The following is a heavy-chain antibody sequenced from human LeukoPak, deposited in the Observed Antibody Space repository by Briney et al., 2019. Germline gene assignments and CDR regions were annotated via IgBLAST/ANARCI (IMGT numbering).Heavy chain of an antibody. Sequence: SETLSLTCTVSGGSISGYYWSWIRQPPGKGLEWIAYIYYTGSTNYNPSLKSRVTISLDTSKNQFSLKLTSVTAADTAVYYCARGLVPAASMDVWGKGTTVTVSS. D-gene: IGHD2-2*01. V-gene: IGHV4-59*08. CDR2: IYYTGST. CDR1: GGSISGYY. J-gene: IGHJ6*03. CDR3: ARGLVPAASMDV.